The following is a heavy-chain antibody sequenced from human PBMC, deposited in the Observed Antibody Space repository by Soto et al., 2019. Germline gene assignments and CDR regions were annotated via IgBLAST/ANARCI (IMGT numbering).Heavy chain of an antibody. V-gene: IGHV3-53*01. CDR1: GFTVSGNY. D-gene: IGHD3-10*01. CDR2: IYSDGGT. CDR3: ARGLYGSASWCYYGMDV. J-gene: IGHJ6*02. Sequence: GGSLRLSCAASGFTVSGNYMSWVRQAPGKGLEWVSVIYSDGGTDYADSVKGRFTISRDNSKNTLYLQMNSLRAEDTAVFYCARGLYGSASWCYYGMDVWGQGTTVTVSS.